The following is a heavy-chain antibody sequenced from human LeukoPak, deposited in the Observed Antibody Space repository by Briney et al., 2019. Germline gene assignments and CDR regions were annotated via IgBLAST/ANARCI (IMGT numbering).Heavy chain of an antibody. CDR2: VNPNSGGT. CDR3: ARRLQIVWYGLDV. Sequence: ASVKVSCKASGYTFTGYYIHWVRQAPAQGLEWMGWVNPNSGGTIYEEKFQGRVNMTRDTSISTAYMELTGLRSDDTAVYYCARRLQIVWYGLDVWGQGTSVTVSS. CDR1: GYTFTGYY. V-gene: IGHV1-2*02. J-gene: IGHJ6*02. D-gene: IGHD2-21*01.